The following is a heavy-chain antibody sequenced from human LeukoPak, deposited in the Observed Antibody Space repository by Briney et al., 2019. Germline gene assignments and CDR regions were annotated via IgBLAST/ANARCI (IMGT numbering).Heavy chain of an antibody. J-gene: IGHJ4*02. Sequence: ASVEVSCKASGYTFTGYYMHWVRQAPGQGLEWMGWINPNSGGTNYAQKFQGRVTMTRDTSISTAYMELSRLRSDDTAVYYCARDLTDSTSLDYWGQGTLATVSS. CDR3: ARDLTDSTSLDY. CDR1: GYTFTGYY. CDR2: INPNSGGT. V-gene: IGHV1-2*02. D-gene: IGHD3-22*01.